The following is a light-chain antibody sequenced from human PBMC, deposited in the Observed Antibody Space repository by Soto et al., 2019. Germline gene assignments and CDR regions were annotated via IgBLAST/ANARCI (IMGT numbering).Light chain of an antibody. J-gene: IGLJ2*01. CDR2: DVS. CDR3: SSYTGSNTPVV. CDR1: SSDVGGYNY. Sequence: QSVLTQPASVSGSPGQSITISCTGTSSDVGGYNYVSWYQQHPGKAPNLIIFDVSNRPSGVSNRFSGSTSGNSASLTISGLQAEDEADYYCSSYTGSNTPVVFGGGTKVTVL. V-gene: IGLV2-14*01.